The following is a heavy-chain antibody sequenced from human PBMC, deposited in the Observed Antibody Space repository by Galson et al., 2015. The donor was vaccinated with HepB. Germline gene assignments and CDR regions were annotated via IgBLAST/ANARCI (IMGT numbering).Heavy chain of an antibody. CDR1: GFTFSSHW. CDR2: IKQDGSEV. D-gene: IGHD1-7*01. CDR3: ARDAGTNINYNYFDY. V-gene: IGHV3-7*01. J-gene: IGHJ4*02. Sequence: LGLSCAVSGFTFSSHWMSWVRQAPGKGLEWVAHIKQDGSEVYYVDFVKGRFTISRDNAKDSLYLQMNSLRAEDTAVYYCARDAGTNINYNYFDYWGQGTLVIVSS.